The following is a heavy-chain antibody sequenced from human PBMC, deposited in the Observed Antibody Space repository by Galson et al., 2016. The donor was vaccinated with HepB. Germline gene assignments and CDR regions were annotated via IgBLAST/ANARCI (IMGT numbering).Heavy chain of an antibody. Sequence: SVKVSCKAFGGTFSSYPISWVRQAPGQGLEWMGSFVPIFGTPNYAQRLQGRVTIMLDESTSTAYTELSSLRSEDTAVYYCAREFTFGGVIVTGFDVWGQGTMVTVSS. CDR2: FVPIFGTP. CDR3: AREFTFGGVIVTGFDV. J-gene: IGHJ3*01. CDR1: GGTFSSYP. D-gene: IGHD3-16*02. V-gene: IGHV1-69*13.